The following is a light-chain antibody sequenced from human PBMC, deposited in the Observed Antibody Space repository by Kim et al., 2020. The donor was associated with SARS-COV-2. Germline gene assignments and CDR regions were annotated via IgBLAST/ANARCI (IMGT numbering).Light chain of an antibody. CDR3: QQFNNWPLYS. CDR1: QSVNSN. Sequence: EVMMTQSPATLSVSPGERATLSCRASQSVNSNLAWYQQKPGQAPRLLIYGASTRAPGVPARFSGSGSGTEFTLTISSLQSEDFAIYYCQQFNNWPLYSFGRGTKLEI. V-gene: IGKV3-15*01. J-gene: IGKJ2*03. CDR2: GAS.